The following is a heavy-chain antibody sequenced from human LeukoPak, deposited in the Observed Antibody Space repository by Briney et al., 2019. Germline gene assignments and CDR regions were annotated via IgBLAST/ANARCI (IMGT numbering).Heavy chain of an antibody. CDR3: ARDQGMVRGVITPYNWFDP. CDR2: IYYIEST. Sequence: SETLSLTCTVSGGYISSGDYYWSWIRQPPGKGLEWIGYIYYIESTYNTPSLKSRVTISLDTSKNPFSLKLRSVTAAHTPVYYWARDQGMVRGVITPYNWFDPWGQGTLVTVSS. J-gene: IGHJ5*02. V-gene: IGHV4-30-4*01. D-gene: IGHD3-10*01. CDR1: GGYISSGDYY.